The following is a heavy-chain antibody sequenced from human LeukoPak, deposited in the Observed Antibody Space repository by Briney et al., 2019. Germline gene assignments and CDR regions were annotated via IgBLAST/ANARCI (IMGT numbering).Heavy chain of an antibody. Sequence: PGGSLRLSCAASGFTFSNYWMHWVRQAPGKGLVWVSRINSDGINTSYADSVKGRFTISRDNAKNTLNLQMNSLRAEDTAVYYCARDLGQYYDTSDNWFDPWGQGTLVTASS. CDR1: GFTFSNYW. CDR3: ARDLGQYYDTSDNWFDP. J-gene: IGHJ5*02. CDR2: INSDGINT. D-gene: IGHD3-22*01. V-gene: IGHV3-74*01.